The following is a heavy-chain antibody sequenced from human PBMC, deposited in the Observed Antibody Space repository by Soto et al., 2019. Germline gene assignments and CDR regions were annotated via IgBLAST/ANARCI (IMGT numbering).Heavy chain of an antibody. CDR3: ARSPLYCSGGSCYPYYYYYYMDV. Sequence: PSETLSLTCTVSGGPISSSSYYWGWIRQPPGKGLEWIGSIYYSGSTYYNPSLKSRVTISVDTSKNQFSLKLSSATAADTAVYYCARSPLYCSGGSCYPYYYYYYMDVWGKGTTVTVSS. V-gene: IGHV4-39*01. CDR2: IYYSGST. D-gene: IGHD2-15*01. J-gene: IGHJ6*03. CDR1: GGPISSSSYY.